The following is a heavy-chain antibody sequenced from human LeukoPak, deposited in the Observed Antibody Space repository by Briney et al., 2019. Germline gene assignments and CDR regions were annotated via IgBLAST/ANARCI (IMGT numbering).Heavy chain of an antibody. Sequence: SQTLSLTCTVSGGSIRSGGYYWSRIRQHPGKGLEWIGYIYDSGSTYYNPSLKSRVTISVDTSKNQFSLKLSSVTAADTAVYYCARDLGSSGWNYFGMDVWGQGTTVTVSS. CDR2: IYDSGST. D-gene: IGHD6-19*01. V-gene: IGHV4-31*03. J-gene: IGHJ6*02. CDR3: ARDLGSSGWNYFGMDV. CDR1: GGSIRSGGYY.